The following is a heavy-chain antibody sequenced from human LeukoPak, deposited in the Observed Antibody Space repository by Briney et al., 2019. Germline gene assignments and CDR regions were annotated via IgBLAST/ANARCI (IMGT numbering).Heavy chain of an antibody. V-gene: IGHV4-34*01. CDR1: GGSFSGYY. CDR3: ARWLRLGYYYYYGMDV. D-gene: IGHD5-12*01. Sequence: SETLSLTCAVYGGSFSGYYWSWIRQPPGKGLEWIGEINHSGSTNYNPSLKSRVTISVDTSKNQFSLKLSSVTAADTAVYYCARWLRLGYYYYYGMDVWGKGTTVIVSS. CDR2: INHSGST. J-gene: IGHJ6*04.